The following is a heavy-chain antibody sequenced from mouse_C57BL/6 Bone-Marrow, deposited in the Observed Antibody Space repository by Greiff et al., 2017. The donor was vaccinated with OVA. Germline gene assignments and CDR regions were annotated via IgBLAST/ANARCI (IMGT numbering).Heavy chain of an antibody. V-gene: IGHV1-67*01. CDR2: ISTYYGDA. CDR1: GYTFTDYA. D-gene: IGHD1-1*01. J-gene: IGHJ1*03. CDR3: ARRILFYYYGSRYFDV. Sequence: VQGVESGPELVRPGVSVKISCKGSGYTFTDYAMHWVKQSHAKSLEWIGVISTYYGDASYNQKFKDKATMTVDKSSSTAYMELARLTSEDSAVYYCARRILFYYYGSRYFDVWGTGTTVTVSS.